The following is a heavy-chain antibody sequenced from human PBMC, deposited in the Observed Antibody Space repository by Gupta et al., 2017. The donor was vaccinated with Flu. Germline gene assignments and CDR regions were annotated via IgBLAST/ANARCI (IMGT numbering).Heavy chain of an antibody. D-gene: IGHD2-15*01. CDR3: ARGDNPDD. CDR2: IKQDGSGE. CDR1: GFTFRSYW. V-gene: IGHV3-7*01. J-gene: IGHJ4*02. Sequence: RLSCAASGFTFRSYWMSWIRQAPGKGLEWVANIKQDGSGESYVDSVKGRFTISRDTAKNSLYLQMNSLRAEDTAVYYCARGDNPDDGGQGTMVTVSS.